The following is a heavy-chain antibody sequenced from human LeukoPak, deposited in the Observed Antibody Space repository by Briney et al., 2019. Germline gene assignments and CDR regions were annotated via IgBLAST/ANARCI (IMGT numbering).Heavy chain of an antibody. Sequence: GGSLRLSCAASGFTFSSYSFNWVRQAPGKGLEWVSSINTVATYIYYADSVRGRFTISRDNAKNSLWLQMNSLRAEDSAVYYCARLRGNIDRSGFYYYYDYWGQGTLVTVSS. D-gene: IGHD3-22*01. CDR1: GFTFSSYS. J-gene: IGHJ4*02. V-gene: IGHV3-21*01. CDR3: ARLRGNIDRSGFYYYYDY. CDR2: INTVATYI.